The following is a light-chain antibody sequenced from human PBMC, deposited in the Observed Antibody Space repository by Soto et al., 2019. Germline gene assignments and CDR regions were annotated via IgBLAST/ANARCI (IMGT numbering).Light chain of an antibody. V-gene: IGKV1-5*01. J-gene: IGKJ1*01. CDR1: QNIRSR. CDR3: QQYNSYSQT. CDR2: DAS. Sequence: DFQMTQSPSTLSASVGDRVTITCRASQNIRSRLAWFQQKPGKAPKLLIYDASSLESGVPSRFSGSGSGTEFTLTISSLQPDDFATYYCQQYNSYSQTFGQGTKVDI.